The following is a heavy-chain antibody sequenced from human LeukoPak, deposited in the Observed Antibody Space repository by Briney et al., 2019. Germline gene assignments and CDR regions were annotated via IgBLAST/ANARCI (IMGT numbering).Heavy chain of an antibody. CDR1: GITFSGYA. CDR3: ARSTNYDILTGYSFDY. Sequence: GGSLRLSCAASGITFSGYAMTWVRQAPGKGLEWVSGISGSGGTTYYADSVKGRFTISRDNSKNTLYLQMNSLRAEDTAVYYCARSTNYDILTGYSFDYWGQGTLVTVSS. J-gene: IGHJ4*02. V-gene: IGHV3-23*01. CDR2: ISGSGGTT. D-gene: IGHD3-9*01.